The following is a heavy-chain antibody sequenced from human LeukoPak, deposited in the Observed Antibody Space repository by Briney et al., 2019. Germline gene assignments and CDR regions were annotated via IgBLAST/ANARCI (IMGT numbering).Heavy chain of an antibody. CDR1: GFTFSSYA. CDR3: AKDLIEEYSGYGHFDH. V-gene: IGHV3-23*01. J-gene: IGHJ4*02. CDR2: ISDRGGPT. Sequence: GRSLRLSCAASGFTFSSYAMSWVSQAPGKGLEWVSSISDRGGPTFYADSVKGRFTISRDNSKNTVYLQMNSLRAEDTAQYYCAKDLIEEYSGYGHFDHWGQGTLVTVSS. D-gene: IGHD5-12*01.